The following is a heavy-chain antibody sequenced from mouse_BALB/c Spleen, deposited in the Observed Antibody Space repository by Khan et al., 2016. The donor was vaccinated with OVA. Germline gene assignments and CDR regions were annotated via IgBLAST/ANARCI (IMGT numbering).Heavy chain of an antibody. J-gene: IGHJ3*01. Sequence: EVKLEESGGVLVKPGGSLKLSCAASGFTFSTYGMSWVRQIPDKRLEWVATISSGGSYTYYPDSVKGRFTFSRDNAKNTLYLQMNSLNSEDTAMYYGARLAYYYKSEGFAYWGQGTLVTVSA. CDR2: ISSGGSYT. V-gene: IGHV5-6*02. CDR1: GFTFSTYG. D-gene: IGHD1-1*01. CDR3: ARLAYYYKSEGFAY.